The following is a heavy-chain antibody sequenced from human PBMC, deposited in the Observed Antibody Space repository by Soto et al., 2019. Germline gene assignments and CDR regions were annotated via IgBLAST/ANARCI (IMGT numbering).Heavy chain of an antibody. V-gene: IGHV4-59*01. J-gene: IGHJ4*02. Sequence: PSETLSLTCTVSGSSISSYYWSWIRQPPGKGLEWIGYIYYSGSTNYNPSLKSRVTISVDTSKNQFSLKLSSVTAADTAVYYCARAERVYYYDSSGFYYFDYWGQGTLVTVS. CDR3: ARAERVYYYDSSGFYYFDY. CDR2: IYYSGST. CDR1: GSSISSYY. D-gene: IGHD3-22*01.